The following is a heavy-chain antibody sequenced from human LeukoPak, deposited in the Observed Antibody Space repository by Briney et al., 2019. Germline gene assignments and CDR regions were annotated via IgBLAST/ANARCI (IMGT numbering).Heavy chain of an antibody. D-gene: IGHD6-19*01. CDR3: ARGGSSGWYRLPYYFDY. Sequence: ASVKVSCKASGYTFTGYYMHWERQAPGQGLEWMGWINPNSGGTNYAQKFQGRVTMTRDTSISTAYMELSRLRSDDTAVYYCARGGSSGWYRLPYYFDYWGQGTLVTVSS. J-gene: IGHJ4*02. CDR2: INPNSGGT. CDR1: GYTFTGYY. V-gene: IGHV1-2*02.